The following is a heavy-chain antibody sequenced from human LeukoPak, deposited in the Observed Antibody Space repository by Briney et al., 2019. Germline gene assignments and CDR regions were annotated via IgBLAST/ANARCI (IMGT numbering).Heavy chain of an antibody. CDR2: IYYSGST. V-gene: IGHV4-39*01. Sequence: SETLSLTCTVSGGSISSSSYYWGWIRQPPGKGLEWIGSIYYSGSTYYNPSLKSRVTISVDTSKNQFSLKLSSVTAADTAVYYCARSYRGYKCAFDIWGQGTMVTVSS. D-gene: IGHD1-14*01. CDR1: GGSISSSSYY. CDR3: ARSYRGYKCAFDI. J-gene: IGHJ3*02.